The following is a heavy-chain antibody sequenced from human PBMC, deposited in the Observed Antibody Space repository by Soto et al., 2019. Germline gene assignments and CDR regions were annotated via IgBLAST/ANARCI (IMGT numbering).Heavy chain of an antibody. CDR1: GYTFITYG. D-gene: IGHD6-6*01. J-gene: IGHJ6*02. CDR3: SRDRPTSSIRARDYYYAMDV. V-gene: IGHV1-18*01. Sequence: QVQLVQSGAEVKKPGASVKVSCKASGYTFITYGISWVRQAPGQGLEWMGWISSDNGNTNYAQKLPGRVTMTTDTSTTTAYMELRSLRSDDTAVYYCSRDRPTSSIRARDYYYAMDVWGQGTTFTVSS. CDR2: ISSDNGNT.